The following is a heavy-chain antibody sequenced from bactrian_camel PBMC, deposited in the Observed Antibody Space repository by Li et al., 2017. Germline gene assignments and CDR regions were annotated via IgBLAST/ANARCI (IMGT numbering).Heavy chain of an antibody. J-gene: IGHJ4*01. CDR1: EYLFSVYQ. Sequence: HVQLVESGGGSVQAGGSLRLSCLASEYLFSVYQMAWFRQAPGKDREGVACVEAGGANRYTDSVKGRFTIFRNMTKNTVYLQMNSLQPEDTGMYYCAADLLTGSRNVLASTSYKYWGPGTQVTVS. CDR3: AADLLTGSRNVLASTSYKY. V-gene: IGHV3S53*01. CDR2: VEAGGAN. D-gene: IGHD5*01.